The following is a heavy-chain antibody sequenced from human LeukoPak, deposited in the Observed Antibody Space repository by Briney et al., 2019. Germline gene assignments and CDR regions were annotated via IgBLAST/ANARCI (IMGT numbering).Heavy chain of an antibody. CDR2: ISSAGSTI. CDR1: GFTFSNYE. CDR3: ARDYPYNWNHYPSLSYYYYYMDV. V-gene: IGHV3-48*03. D-gene: IGHD1-14*01. J-gene: IGHJ6*03. Sequence: PGGSLRLSCAASGFTFSNYEMNWVRQAPGKGLEWVSYISSAGSTIYYADSVKGRFTISRDNDKNSLYLQMNSLRAEDTAVYYCARDYPYNWNHYPSLSYYYYYMDVWGKGTTVTVSS.